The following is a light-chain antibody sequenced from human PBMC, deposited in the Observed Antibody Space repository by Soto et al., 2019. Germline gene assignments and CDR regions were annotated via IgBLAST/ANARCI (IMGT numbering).Light chain of an antibody. CDR3: QQANKFPPWT. V-gene: IGKV1-12*01. Sequence: EIQLTQSPSSLSASVGDSVTITCRASEDIRSWLGWYQQKPGEAPKLLIFAASSLQSGVPSRFSGSRSGTHFNLTITDLQPEDFATYYCQQANKFPPWTFGQGTKVEVK. J-gene: IGKJ1*01. CDR2: AAS. CDR1: EDIRSW.